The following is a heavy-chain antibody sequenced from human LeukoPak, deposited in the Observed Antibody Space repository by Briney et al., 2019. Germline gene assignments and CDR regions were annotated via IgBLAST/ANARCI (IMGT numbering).Heavy chain of an antibody. D-gene: IGHD3-22*01. CDR1: GCSLKTRGVG. Sequence: GAALTLVNPTQTLTLTCTCSGCSLKTRGVGVGWIRQPPGRALERHALIYWDDDRRYSPTLKRRPTNTKDTSKNQVVLTMTDMDPVDTATYFCAHRKNFYDSSVFDNCGQGTLVTVSS. CDR2: IYWDDDR. V-gene: IGHV2-5*02. CDR3: AHRKNFYDSSVFDN. J-gene: IGHJ4*02.